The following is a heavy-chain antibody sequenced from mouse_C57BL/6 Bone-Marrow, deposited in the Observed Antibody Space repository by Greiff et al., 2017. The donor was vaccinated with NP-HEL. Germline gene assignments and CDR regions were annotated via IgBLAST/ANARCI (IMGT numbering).Heavy chain of an antibody. CDR3: TRGGYAMDY. Sequence: DVMLVESGEGLVKPGGSLKLSCAASGFTFSSYAMSWVRQTPEKRLEWVAYISSGGDYIYYADTVKGRFTISRDNDRNTLYLQMSSLKSEDTAMYYCTRGGYAMDYWGQGTSVTVSS. V-gene: IGHV5-9-1*02. CDR1: GFTFSSYA. CDR2: ISSGGDYI. J-gene: IGHJ4*01.